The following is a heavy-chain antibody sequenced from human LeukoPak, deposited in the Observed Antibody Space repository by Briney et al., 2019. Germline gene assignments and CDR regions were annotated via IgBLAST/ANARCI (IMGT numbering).Heavy chain of an antibody. J-gene: IGHJ2*01. CDR1: GYSISSGYY. V-gene: IGHV4-38-2*02. CDR3: ARAPSGSYYQNWYFDL. Sequence: SETLSLTCSVSGYSISSGYYWDWIRQPPGKGLEWIGSIYHSGSTYYNPSLKSRVTISVDTSKNQFSLKLSSVTAADTAVYYCARAPSGSYYQNWYFDLWGRGALVTVSS. D-gene: IGHD3-10*01. CDR2: IYHSGST.